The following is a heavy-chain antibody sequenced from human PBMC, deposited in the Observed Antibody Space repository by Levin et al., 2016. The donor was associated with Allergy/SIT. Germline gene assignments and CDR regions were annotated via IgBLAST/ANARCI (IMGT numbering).Heavy chain of an antibody. CDR1: GGSISSGDYY. V-gene: IGHV4-30-4*01. Sequence: SETLSLTCTVSGGSISSGDYYWSWIRQPPGKGLEWIGYIYYTGSTYYNPSLKSRVTLSADLSKNQFSLKLTSVTAADTAVYYCARSFGIAARHVWGQGTLVTVSS. CDR3: ARSFGIAARHV. CDR2: IYYTGST. J-gene: IGHJ4*02. D-gene: IGHD6-6*01.